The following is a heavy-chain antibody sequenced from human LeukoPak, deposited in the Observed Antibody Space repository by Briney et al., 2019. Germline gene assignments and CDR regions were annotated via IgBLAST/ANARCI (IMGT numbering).Heavy chain of an antibody. V-gene: IGHV3-15*01. Sequence: GGSLRLSCAASGFTFSNAWMDWVRQAPGKGLEWVGRIISKTDGGTTDYAARVKGRFSISRDDSKNMLYLQMSRLKSEDKDVYYCGDSGSSPLTPYWGQGTLVTVSS. CDR1: GFTFSNAW. CDR3: GDSGSSPLTPY. J-gene: IGHJ4*02. D-gene: IGHD1-26*01. CDR2: IISKTDGGTT.